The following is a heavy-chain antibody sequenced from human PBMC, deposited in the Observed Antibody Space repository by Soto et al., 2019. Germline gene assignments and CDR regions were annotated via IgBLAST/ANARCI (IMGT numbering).Heavy chain of an antibody. CDR3: ARLHSHGTYGMDV. V-gene: IGHV1-69*01. J-gene: IGHJ6*02. Sequence: QMHLVQSGAEVEKPGSSVKVSCKASGGSFTYTLSWVRQAPGQGLEWMGGIIPIFGTTNYAQKFQGRVTITADESTKTAYMELSTLRTEDTAVYYCARLHSHGTYGMDVWGQRTTVTVSS. CDR1: GGSFTYT. D-gene: IGHD5-18*01. CDR2: IIPIFGTT.